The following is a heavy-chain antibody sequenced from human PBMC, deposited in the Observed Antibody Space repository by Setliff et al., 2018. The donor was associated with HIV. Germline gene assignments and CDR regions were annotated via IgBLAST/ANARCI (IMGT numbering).Heavy chain of an antibody. V-gene: IGHV3-7*03. CDR3: ARDRPYSGGSHFDY. CDR2: IKEDGGGK. J-gene: IGHJ4*02. CDR1: GFTFSTYW. D-gene: IGHD1-26*01. Sequence: GGSLRLSCAASGFTFSTYWMSWVRQSPGKGLEWVANIKEDGGGKYYMDSVKGRFTISRDNAKNSLSLQMSGLRAEDTAVYYCARDRPYSGGSHFDYWGQGTLVTVSS.